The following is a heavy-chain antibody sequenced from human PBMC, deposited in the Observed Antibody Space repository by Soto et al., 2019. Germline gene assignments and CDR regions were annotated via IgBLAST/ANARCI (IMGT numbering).Heavy chain of an antibody. CDR3: ATRLRRYWNGLADY. Sequence: EVQLLESGGGLVQPGGSLRLSCAASGFTFSSYAMSWVRQAPGKGLEWVSAISGSGGSTYYADSVKGRFTISRDNSKNALYLQMNSLRAEDTAVYYCATRLRRYWNGLADYWGQGTLVTVSS. CDR2: ISGSGGST. V-gene: IGHV3-23*01. CDR1: GFTFSSYA. J-gene: IGHJ4*02. D-gene: IGHD1-1*01.